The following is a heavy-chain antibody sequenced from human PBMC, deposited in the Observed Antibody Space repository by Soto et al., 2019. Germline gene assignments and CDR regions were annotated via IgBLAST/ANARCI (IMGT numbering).Heavy chain of an antibody. V-gene: IGHV3-30-3*01. J-gene: IGHJ6*02. D-gene: IGHD6-19*01. CDR3: AREGSSGWYYYYGMDV. Sequence: QVQLVESGGGVVQPGRSLRLSCAASGFTFSSYAMHWVRQAPGKGLEWVAVISYDGSNKYYADSVKGRFTISRDNSKNKLYLQMNSLRAEDTAVYYCAREGSSGWYYYYGMDVWGQGTTVTVSS. CDR1: GFTFSSYA. CDR2: ISYDGSNK.